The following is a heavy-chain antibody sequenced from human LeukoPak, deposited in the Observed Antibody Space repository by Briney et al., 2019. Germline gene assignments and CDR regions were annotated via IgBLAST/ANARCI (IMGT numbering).Heavy chain of an antibody. CDR3: ARVGSSSWYEGWFDP. D-gene: IGHD6-13*01. V-gene: IGHV4-4*02. CDR2: IYHSGST. Sequence: SETLSLTCAVSGGSISSSNWWSWVRQPPGKGLEWIGEIYHSGSTNYNPSLKSRVTISVDKSKNQFSLKLSSVTAADTAVYYCARVGSSSWYEGWFDPWGQGTLVTVSS. CDR1: GGSISSSNW. J-gene: IGHJ5*02.